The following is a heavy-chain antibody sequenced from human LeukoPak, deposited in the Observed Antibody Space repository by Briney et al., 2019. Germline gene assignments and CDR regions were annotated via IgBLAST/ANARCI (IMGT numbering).Heavy chain of an antibody. V-gene: IGHV3-23*01. CDR3: AKDRHYYGSGSFYTYFDY. CDR2: ITSGVGIT. CDR1: GFTFSNYG. Sequence: GGSLRLSCAASGFTFSNYGMNWVRQAPGKGLEWVSIITSGVGITYYADSVKGRFTICRVNSKNTLYLQMNSLRAEDTAVYYCAKDRHYYGSGSFYTYFDYWGQGTLVTVSS. J-gene: IGHJ4*02. D-gene: IGHD3-10*01.